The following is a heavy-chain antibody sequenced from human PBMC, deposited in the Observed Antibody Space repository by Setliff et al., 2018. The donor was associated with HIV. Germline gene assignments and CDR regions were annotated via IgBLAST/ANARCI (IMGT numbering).Heavy chain of an antibody. V-gene: IGHV1-2*02. CDR3: AREKRSSTWMYSSGGTVDY. CDR2: INPNNDGT. CDR1: GYTFSGYY. D-gene: IGHD6-25*01. J-gene: IGHJ4*02. Sequence: ASVKVSCKASGYTFSGYYMHWVRQAPGQGLEWMGWINPNNDGTNYAQKFQGRVTMTGDTSISTVYMELSSLRSDDTAVYYCAREKRSSTWMYSSGGTVDYWGLGTLVTVSS.